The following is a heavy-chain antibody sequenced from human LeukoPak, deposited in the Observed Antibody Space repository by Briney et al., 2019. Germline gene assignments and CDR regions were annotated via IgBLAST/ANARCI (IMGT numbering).Heavy chain of an antibody. J-gene: IGHJ3*02. V-gene: IGHV4-59*01. CDR3: ARVGATYDAFDI. CDR2: IYYSGST. Sequence: KASETLSLTCTVSGGSISSYYWSWIRQPPGKGPEWIGYIYYSGSTNYNPSLKSRVTISVDTSKNQFSLKLSSVTAADTAVYYCARVGATYDAFDIWGQGTMVTVSS. CDR1: GGSISSYY. D-gene: IGHD1-26*01.